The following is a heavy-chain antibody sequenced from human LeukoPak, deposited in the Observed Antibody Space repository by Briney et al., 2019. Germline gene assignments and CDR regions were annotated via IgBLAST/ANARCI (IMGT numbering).Heavy chain of an antibody. CDR2: IYYNGDT. Sequence: SETLSLTCIVSDGSIRSSSYYWAWIRQPPGKGLEWIGNIYYNGDTYYNPSLKSRVTISVDTSKNQFSVKLTSVTAADTAVVYCARGVSYYDSSGYYNEYFQHWGQGTLVTVSS. CDR1: DGSIRSSSYY. J-gene: IGHJ1*01. V-gene: IGHV4-39*01. D-gene: IGHD3-22*01. CDR3: ARGVSYYDSSGYYNEYFQH.